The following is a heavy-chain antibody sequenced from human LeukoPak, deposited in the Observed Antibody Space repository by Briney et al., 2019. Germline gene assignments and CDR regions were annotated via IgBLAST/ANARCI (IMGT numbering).Heavy chain of an antibody. CDR2: IMPIFGTA. Sequence: SLKVSCKASGGTFSSYAISWVRQAPGQGLEWVGRIMPIFGTANYAQTFKGRVTITADKSTSTAYMQLSSLRSEDTAVYNCARDREGSWRYYYYSYYFMDVWGKGTTVTVSS. CDR1: GGTFSSYA. J-gene: IGHJ6*03. D-gene: IGHD3-10*01. V-gene: IGHV1-69*06. CDR3: ARDREGSWRYYYYSYYFMDV.